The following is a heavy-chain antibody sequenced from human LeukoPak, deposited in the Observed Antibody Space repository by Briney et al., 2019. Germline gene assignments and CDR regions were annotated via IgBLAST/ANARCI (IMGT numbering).Heavy chain of an antibody. Sequence: SETLSLTCTVSGGSISSYYWSWIRQPAGKGLEWIGRIYTSGSTNYNPSLKSRVTMSVDTSKNQFSLKLSSVTAADTAVYYCARGRSYYYGSGSLNDYWGQGTLVTVSS. CDR2: IYTSGST. CDR3: ARGRSYYYGSGSLNDY. CDR1: GGSISSYY. V-gene: IGHV4-4*07. J-gene: IGHJ4*02. D-gene: IGHD3-10*01.